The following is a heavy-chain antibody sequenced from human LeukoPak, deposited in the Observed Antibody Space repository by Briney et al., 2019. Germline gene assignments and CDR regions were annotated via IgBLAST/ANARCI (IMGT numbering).Heavy chain of an antibody. V-gene: IGHV1-2*02. D-gene: IGHD3-10*01. CDR1: GYTFTGYY. Sequence: ASVKVSCKASGYTFTGYYMHWVRQAPGQGLEWMGWINPNSGGTNYAQKFQGRDTMTRDTSISTAYMELSRLRSDDTAVYYCARDQTLLWFGEATYYGMDVWGQGTTVTVSS. J-gene: IGHJ6*02. CDR2: INPNSGGT. CDR3: ARDQTLLWFGEATYYGMDV.